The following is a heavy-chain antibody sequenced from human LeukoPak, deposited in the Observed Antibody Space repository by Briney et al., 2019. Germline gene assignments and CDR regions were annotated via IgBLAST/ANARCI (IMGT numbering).Heavy chain of an antibody. CDR1: GFIVSSNY. CDR3: ARDRSLTAIPYYYYYYGMDV. V-gene: IGHV3-53*01. D-gene: IGHD2-21*02. CDR2: IYSGGST. J-gene: IGHJ6*02. Sequence: LTGGSLRLSCAASGFIVSSNYMSWVRQAPGKGLEWVSVIYSGGSTYYADSVKGRFTISRDNSKNTLYLQMNSLRAEDTAVYYCARDRSLTAIPYYYYYYGMDVWGQGTTVTVSS.